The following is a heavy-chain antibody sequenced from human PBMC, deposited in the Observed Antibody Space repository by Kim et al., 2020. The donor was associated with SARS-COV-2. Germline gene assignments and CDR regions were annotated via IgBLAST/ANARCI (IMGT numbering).Heavy chain of an antibody. CDR2: MNPNSGNT. Sequence: ASVKVSCKASGYTFTSYDINWVRQATGQGLEWMGWMNPNSGNTGYAQKFQGRVTMTRNTSISTAYMELSSLRSEDTAVYYCASFPTTYYYYGMDVWGQGTTVTVSS. V-gene: IGHV1-8*01. J-gene: IGHJ6*02. CDR1: GYTFTSYD. D-gene: IGHD2-2*01. CDR3: ASFPTTYYYYGMDV.